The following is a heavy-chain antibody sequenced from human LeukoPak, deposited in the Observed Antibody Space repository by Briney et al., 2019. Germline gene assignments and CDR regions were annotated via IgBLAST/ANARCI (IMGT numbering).Heavy chain of an antibody. CDR1: GYTFTSYD. D-gene: IGHD6-13*01. CDR3: ARKRVIAAAGTGPGWWFDP. V-gene: IGHV1-8*01. J-gene: IGHJ5*02. Sequence: GASVKVSCKASGYTFTSYDINSVRQATGQGLEWMGWMNPNSGNTGYAQKFQGRVTMTRNTSISTAYMELSSLRSEDTAVYYCARKRVIAAAGTGPGWWFDPWGQGTLVTVSS. CDR2: MNPNSGNT.